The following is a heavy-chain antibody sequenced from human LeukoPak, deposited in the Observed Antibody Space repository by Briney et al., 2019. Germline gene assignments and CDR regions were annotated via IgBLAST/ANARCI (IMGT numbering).Heavy chain of an antibody. V-gene: IGHV3-53*01. D-gene: IGHD6-13*01. CDR1: GFTVSSNY. Sequence: GGSLRHSCADSGFTVSSNYMSWVRAAPGRGVERVSVIYSGGSTYYADSVKGRFTISRDNSKNTLYLQMNSLRAEDTAVYYCAGYIAAADYYFDYWGQGTLVTVSS. CDR3: AGYIAAADYYFDY. CDR2: IYSGGST. J-gene: IGHJ4*02.